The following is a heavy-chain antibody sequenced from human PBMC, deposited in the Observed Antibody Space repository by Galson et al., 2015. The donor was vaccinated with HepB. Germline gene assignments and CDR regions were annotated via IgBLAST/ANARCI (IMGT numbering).Heavy chain of an antibody. CDR1: GGTFSSYA. J-gene: IGHJ6*02. Sequence: SVKVSCKASGGTFSSYAISWVRQAPGQGLEWMGGIIPIFGTANYAQKFQGRVTITADESTSTAYMELSSLRSEDTAVYYCARDSSGYRSYYYYYGMDVWGQGTTVTVSS. CDR3: ARDSSGYRSYYYYYGMDV. V-gene: IGHV1-69*13. D-gene: IGHD3-22*01. CDR2: IIPIFGTA.